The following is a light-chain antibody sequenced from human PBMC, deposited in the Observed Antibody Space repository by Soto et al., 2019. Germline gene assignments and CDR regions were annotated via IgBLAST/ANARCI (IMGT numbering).Light chain of an antibody. CDR1: SSNIGSNT. CDR3: AACDDSLYGYV. V-gene: IGLV1-44*01. CDR2: TNN. J-gene: IGLJ1*01. Sequence: QSVLTQPPSASVTPGQRVTISCSGSSSNIGSNTVNWYQQLPGTAPKLLIYTNNQRPSGVPDRFSGSKSGTSASLAISGLQSEDEADYYCAACDDSLYGYVFGTGTKLTVL.